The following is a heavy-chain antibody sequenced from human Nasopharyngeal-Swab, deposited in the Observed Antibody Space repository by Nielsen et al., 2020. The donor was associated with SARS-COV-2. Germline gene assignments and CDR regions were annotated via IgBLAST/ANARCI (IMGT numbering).Heavy chain of an antibody. J-gene: IGHJ3*02. Sequence: GASLKISCAASGFSFRSYGMHWVRQAPGKGLAWVAVISYDGSNKDYADSVKGRFTISRDNSKNTLYLQTNSLRADDTAVYYCARERGEYGDYWGEAFDIWGQGTMVTVSS. CDR3: ARERGEYGDYWGEAFDI. CDR2: ISYDGSNK. D-gene: IGHD4-17*01. CDR1: GFSFRSYG. V-gene: IGHV3-30*03.